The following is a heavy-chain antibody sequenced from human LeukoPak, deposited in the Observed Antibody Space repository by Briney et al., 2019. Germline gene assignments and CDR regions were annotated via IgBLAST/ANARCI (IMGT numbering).Heavy chain of an antibody. V-gene: IGHV3-7*01. D-gene: IGHD2-2*02. CDR2: IKQDGSEK. CDR1: GFTFSSYW. J-gene: IGHJ4*02. Sequence: GGSLRLSCAASGFTFSSYWMSWVRQAPGKGLEWVANIKQDGSEKYYVDSVKGQFTISRDNAKNSLYLQMNSLRAEDTAVYYCARAGYCSSTSCYNYSDYWGQGTLVTVSS. CDR3: ARAGYCSSTSCYNYSDY.